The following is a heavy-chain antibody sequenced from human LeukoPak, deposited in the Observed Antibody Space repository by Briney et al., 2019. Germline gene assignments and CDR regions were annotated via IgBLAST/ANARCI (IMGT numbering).Heavy chain of an antibody. D-gene: IGHD3/OR15-3a*01. CDR3: VKWTGYGMI. J-gene: IGHJ4*02. Sequence: PGGSLRLSCAASGFTFSSQSMTWVRQAPGKGLEWVSGISGSGDNTYYGDSVKGRFTISRDNSKSTMYLQIHSLRVVDTAVYYCVKWTGYGMIWGQGTLVTVSS. CDR2: ISGSGDNT. V-gene: IGHV3-23*01. CDR1: GFTFSSQS.